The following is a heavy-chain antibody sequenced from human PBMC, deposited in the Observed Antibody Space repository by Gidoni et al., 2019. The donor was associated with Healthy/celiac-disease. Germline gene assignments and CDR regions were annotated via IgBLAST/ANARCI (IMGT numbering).Heavy chain of an antibody. CDR3: AKDIAPYYDILTVPDEYYYYYGMDV. V-gene: IGHV3-9*01. J-gene: IGHJ6*02. Sequence: EVQLVESGGGLVQPGRSLRLSCAASGFTFDDYAMQWVRHAPAKGLVWVSGISWNSGSIGYADSVKGRFTISRDNAKNSLYLQMNSLRAEDTALYYCAKDIAPYYDILTVPDEYYYYYGMDVWGQGTTVTVSS. CDR1: GFTFDDYA. D-gene: IGHD3-9*01. CDR2: ISWNSGSI.